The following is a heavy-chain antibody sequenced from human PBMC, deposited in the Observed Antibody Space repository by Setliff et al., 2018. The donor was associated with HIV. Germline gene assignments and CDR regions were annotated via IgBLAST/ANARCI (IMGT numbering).Heavy chain of an antibody. D-gene: IGHD3-16*01. V-gene: IGHV3-23*01. CDR3: ASLWVTPPHGF. J-gene: IGHJ4*02. Sequence: PGGSLRLSCAASGFTFSIYAMNWVRQAPGKGLEWVSGISDSGVSTYYADSVKGRFTISRDNSKNTLYLQMNSLRAEDTAVYYCASLWVTPPHGFWGQGTLVTVSS. CDR1: GFTFSIYA. CDR2: ISDSGVST.